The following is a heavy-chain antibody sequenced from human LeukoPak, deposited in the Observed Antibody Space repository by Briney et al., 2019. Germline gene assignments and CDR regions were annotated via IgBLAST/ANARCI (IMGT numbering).Heavy chain of an antibody. Sequence: GGSLRLSCAASGFTFSSFGMSWVRQAPGKGLEWVSAISSTGGTAYYADSVKGRFTISRDNSKNTLYLQMNSLRAEDTAVYYCAKDMRHTDYWGQGTLVTVSS. CDR2: ISSTGGTA. CDR3: AKDMRHTDY. J-gene: IGHJ4*02. D-gene: IGHD2-21*01. V-gene: IGHV3-23*01. CDR1: GFTFSSFG.